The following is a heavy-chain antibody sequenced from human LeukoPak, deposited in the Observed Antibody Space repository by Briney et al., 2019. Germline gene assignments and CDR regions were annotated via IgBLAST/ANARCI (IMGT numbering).Heavy chain of an antibody. CDR1: GFTFSNAW. V-gene: IGHV3-15*01. J-gene: IGHJ4*02. CDR2: IKSKTDGGTT. CDR3: TTDEWELDYYFDY. D-gene: IGHD1-26*01. Sequence: GSLRLSCAASGFTFSNAWMSWVRQAPGKGLEWVGRIKSKTDGGTTDYAAPVKGRFTISRDDSKNTLYLQMNSLKTEDTAVYYCTTDEWELDYYFDYWGQGTLVTVSS.